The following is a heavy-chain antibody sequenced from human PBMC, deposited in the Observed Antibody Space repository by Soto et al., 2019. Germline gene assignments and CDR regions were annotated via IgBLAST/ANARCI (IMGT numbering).Heavy chain of an antibody. D-gene: IGHD1-1*01. V-gene: IGHV4-38-2*02. CDR2: IYHSGST. CDR3: ARAGSNPQIDY. J-gene: IGHJ4*02. CDR1: ISSGYY. Sequence: ISSGYYWGWIRQPPGKGLEWIGSIYHSGSTYYNPSLKSRVTISVDTSKNQFSLKLSSVTAADTAVYYCARAGSNPQIDYWGQGTLVTVSS.